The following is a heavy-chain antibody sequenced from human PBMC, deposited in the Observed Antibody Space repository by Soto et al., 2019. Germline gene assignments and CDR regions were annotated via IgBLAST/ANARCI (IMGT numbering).Heavy chain of an antibody. J-gene: IGHJ5*02. CDR2: INHSGST. CDR1: GGSFSGYY. D-gene: IGHD5-18*01. CDR3: VRGDTATSIHCSDP. Sequence: PSETLSLTCAVYGGSFSGYYWSWIRQPPGKGLEWIGEINHSGSTNYNPSLKSRVTISVDTSKNQFSLKLSSVTAADTAVYYFVRGDTATSIHCSDPWGKGTLVTVSS. V-gene: IGHV4-34*01.